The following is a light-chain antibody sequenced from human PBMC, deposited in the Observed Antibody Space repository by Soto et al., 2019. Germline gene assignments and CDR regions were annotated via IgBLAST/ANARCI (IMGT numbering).Light chain of an antibody. Sequence: DIVLTHFPGTLSLSPGERATLSCRASQSLTRNYLAWYQQKVGQAPRLLIYGANTRAAGIPDRFSGSGSGTEFTVSISRLEPEDFAVYYCKQYTKSLLTFGGGTKVDIK. V-gene: IGKV3-20*01. CDR2: GAN. CDR1: QSLTRNY. J-gene: IGKJ4*02. CDR3: KQYTKSLLT.